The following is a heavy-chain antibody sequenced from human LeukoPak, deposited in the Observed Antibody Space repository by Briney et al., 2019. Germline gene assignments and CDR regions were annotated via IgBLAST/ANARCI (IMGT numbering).Heavy chain of an antibody. CDR3: ARPLDGDYVIAY. Sequence: EASVKVSCKASGGTFSSYAISWVRQAPGQGLEWMGGIIPIFGTANYAQKFQGRVTITADESTSTAYMELSSLRSEDTAVYYCARPLDGDYVIAYWGQGTLVTVSS. D-gene: IGHD4-17*01. J-gene: IGHJ4*02. V-gene: IGHV1-69*13. CDR2: IIPIFGTA. CDR1: GGTFSSYA.